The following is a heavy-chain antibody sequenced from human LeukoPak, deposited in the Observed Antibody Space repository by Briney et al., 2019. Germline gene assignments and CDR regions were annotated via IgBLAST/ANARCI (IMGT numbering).Heavy chain of an antibody. CDR1: GGTFSSYA. CDR2: IIPIFGTA. D-gene: IGHD3-10*01. V-gene: IGHV1-69*01. CDR3: ARDYYGSGSYYYYYYGMDV. J-gene: IGHJ6*02. Sequence: SVKVSCKASGGTFSSYAISWVRQAPGQGLEWMGGIIPIFGTANYAQKFQGRVTITADESTSTAYMELSSLRSEDTAVYYCARDYYGSGSYYYYYYGMDVWGQGTTVTVSS.